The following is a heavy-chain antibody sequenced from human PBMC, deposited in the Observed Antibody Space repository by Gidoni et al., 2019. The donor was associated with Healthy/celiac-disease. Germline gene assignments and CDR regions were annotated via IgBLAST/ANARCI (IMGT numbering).Heavy chain of an antibody. CDR3: ARGEDIVVVPAARTHYYYYYGMDV. D-gene: IGHD2-2*01. Sequence: QVQLVQSGAEVKKPGSSVKVSCKASGGTFSSYAISWVRQAPGQGLEWMGGIIPIFGTANYAQKFQGRVTITADESTSTAYMELSSLRSEDTAVYYCARGEDIVVVPAARTHYYYYYGMDVWGQGTTVTVSS. V-gene: IGHV1-69*01. CDR2: IIPIFGTA. J-gene: IGHJ6*02. CDR1: GGTFSSYA.